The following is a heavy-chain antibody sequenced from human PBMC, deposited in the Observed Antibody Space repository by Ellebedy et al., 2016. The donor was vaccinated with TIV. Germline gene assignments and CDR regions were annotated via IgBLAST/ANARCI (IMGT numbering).Heavy chain of an antibody. Sequence: GESLKISCSASGFTFSNYAIHWARRAPEKGLEYVSAIASTGGSTYYSASVKGRFTISRDNSKNTVDLQMSSLRGEDTDEYFCLSRLREAHFGMDVWGQGTTVTVSS. V-gene: IGHV3-64D*09. J-gene: IGHJ6*02. CDR2: IASTGGST. CDR3: LSRLREAHFGMDV. CDR1: GFTFSNYA. D-gene: IGHD3-16*01.